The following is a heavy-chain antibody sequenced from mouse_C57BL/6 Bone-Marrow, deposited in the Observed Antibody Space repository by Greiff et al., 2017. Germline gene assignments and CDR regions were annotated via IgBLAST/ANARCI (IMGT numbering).Heavy chain of an antibody. Sequence: QVQLQQPGAELVRPGTSVKLSCKASGYTFTSYWMHWVKQRPGQGLEWIGVIDPSDSYTNYNQKFKGKATLTVDTSSSTAYMQLSSLTSEDSAVYYCARVGLFAYWGQGTLVTVSA. V-gene: IGHV1-59*01. CDR2: IDPSDSYT. J-gene: IGHJ3*01. CDR1: GYTFTSYW. CDR3: ARVGLFAY.